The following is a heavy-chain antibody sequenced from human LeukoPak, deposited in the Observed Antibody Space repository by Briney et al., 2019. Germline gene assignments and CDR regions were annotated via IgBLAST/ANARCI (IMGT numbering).Heavy chain of an antibody. CDR3: AREGGSYPFDY. V-gene: IGHV3-48*03. Sequence: PGGSLRLSCAASGFTFSSYEMNSVRQAPGKGLEWVSYISSSGSTIYYADSVKGRFTISRDNAKNSLYLQMNSLRAEDTAVYYCAREGGSYPFDYWGQGTLVTVSS. J-gene: IGHJ4*02. CDR1: GFTFSSYE. CDR2: ISSSGSTI. D-gene: IGHD1-26*01.